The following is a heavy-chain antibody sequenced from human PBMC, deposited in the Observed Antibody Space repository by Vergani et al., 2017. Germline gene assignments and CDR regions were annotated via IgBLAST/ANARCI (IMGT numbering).Heavy chain of an antibody. J-gene: IGHJ6*02. Sequence: QVQLVQSGAEVKKPGSSVKVSCKSSGGTFSNHVLAWVRQAPGQGLEWMGGILPLFGTPTYAQRFQGRVTITADESTSTAYMELSSLRSEDTAVYYCARVGYREELYYSYYGMDVWGQGTTVTVSS. CDR2: ILPLFGTP. CDR1: GGTFSNHV. CDR3: ARVGYREELYYSYYGMDV. V-gene: IGHV1-69*01. D-gene: IGHD3-10*01.